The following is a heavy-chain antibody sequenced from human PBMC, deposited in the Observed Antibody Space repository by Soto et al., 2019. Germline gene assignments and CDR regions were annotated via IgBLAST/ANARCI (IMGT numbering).Heavy chain of an antibody. CDR3: ARLGDSSSWKGASFDY. V-gene: IGHV5-51*01. Sequence: GESLKISCKGSGYSFTSYWIGWVRQMPGKGLEWMGIIYPGDSDTRYSPSFQGQVTISADKSISTAYLQWSSLKASDTAMYYCARLGDSSSWKGASFDYWGQGTLVTVSS. CDR1: GYSFTSYW. D-gene: IGHD6-13*01. CDR2: IYPGDSDT. J-gene: IGHJ4*02.